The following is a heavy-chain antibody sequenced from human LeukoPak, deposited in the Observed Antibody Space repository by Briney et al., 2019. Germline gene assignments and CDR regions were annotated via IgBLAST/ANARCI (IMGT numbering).Heavy chain of an antibody. V-gene: IGHV3-30*04. CDR1: GFTFSSYA. D-gene: IGHD1-26*01. J-gene: IGHJ4*02. CDR2: ISYDGSNK. Sequence: GSLRLSCAASGFTFSSYAMHWVRQAPGKGLEWVAVISYDGSNKYYADSVKGRFTISRDNSKNTLYLQMNSLRAEDTAVYYCARGGIVGAPEKYYFDYWGQGTLVTVSS. CDR3: ARGGIVGAPEKYYFDY.